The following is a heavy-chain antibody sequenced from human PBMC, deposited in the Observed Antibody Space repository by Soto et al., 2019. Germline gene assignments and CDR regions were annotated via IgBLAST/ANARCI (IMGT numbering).Heavy chain of an antibody. V-gene: IGHV3-7*05. CDR1: GFTFSSYW. CDR2: IKQDGSEK. D-gene: IGHD3-3*01. J-gene: IGHJ5*02. CDR3: ARYSTIWSGYFWFDP. Sequence: LRLSCAASGFTFSSYWMSWVRQAPGKGLEWVANIKQDGSEKYYVDSVKGRFTISRDNAKNSLYLQMNSLRAEDTAVYYCARYSTIWSGYFWFDPWGQGTLVTVSS.